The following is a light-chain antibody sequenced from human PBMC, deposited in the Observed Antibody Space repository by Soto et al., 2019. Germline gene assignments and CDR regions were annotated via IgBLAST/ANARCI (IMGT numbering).Light chain of an antibody. J-gene: IGKJ2*01. CDR2: GAS. CDR3: QHYNNWPYT. CDR1: QSVGSN. V-gene: IGKV3-15*01. Sequence: EIVMTQSPATLSVSPGERATHSCRASQSVGSNLAWYQQKPGQSPRLLIYGASTGATGIPARFSGSGSGTEFTLTISSLQSEDFAVYYCQHYNNWPYTFGQGTKLEIK.